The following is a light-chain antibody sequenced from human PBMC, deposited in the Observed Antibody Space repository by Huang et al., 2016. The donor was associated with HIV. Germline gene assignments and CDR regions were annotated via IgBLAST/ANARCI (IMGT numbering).Light chain of an antibody. CDR1: QSVTSN. V-gene: IGKV3-15*01. J-gene: IGKJ1*01. CDR3: QHYNNWPWWT. Sequence: EVVMTQSPAILSVSPGERATLSCRASQSVTSNLAWYQQKPGQAPRLLSYSASTRATGIPARFSGSGSGTEFTRTISSLQSEDFAVYYCQHYNNWPWWTFGQGTKVEIK. CDR2: SAS.